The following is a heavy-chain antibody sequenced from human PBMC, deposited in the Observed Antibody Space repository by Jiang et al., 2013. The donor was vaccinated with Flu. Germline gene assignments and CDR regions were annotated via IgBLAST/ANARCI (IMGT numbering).Heavy chain of an antibody. V-gene: IGHV3-30-3*01. CDR2: ISDDGSKK. J-gene: IGHJ5*02. D-gene: IGHD6-19*01. Sequence: VQLVESGGGVVQPGTSLRLSCAASGFTFSSSAIHWFRQAPGRGLEWVAVISDDGSKKYYGDSVKGRFTVSRDNPKKMLYLQMNNLRREDTAIYYCARPHYPNGWNWFDPWGQGSLVTVSS. CDR1: GFTFSSSA. CDR3: ARPHYPNGWNWFDP.